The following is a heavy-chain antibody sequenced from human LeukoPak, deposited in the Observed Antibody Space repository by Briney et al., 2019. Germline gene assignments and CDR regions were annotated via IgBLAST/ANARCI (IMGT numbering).Heavy chain of an antibody. Sequence: PSENLSLTCTVSGGSISSYYWSWIRQPPGKGLEWIGYIYYSGSTNYNPSLKSRVTISVDTSKNQFSLKLSSVTAADTAVYYCARDVTGDPGRFDPWGQGTLVTVSS. CDR3: ARDVTGDPGRFDP. CDR1: GGSISSYY. D-gene: IGHD1-14*01. V-gene: IGHV4-59*01. CDR2: IYYSGST. J-gene: IGHJ5*02.